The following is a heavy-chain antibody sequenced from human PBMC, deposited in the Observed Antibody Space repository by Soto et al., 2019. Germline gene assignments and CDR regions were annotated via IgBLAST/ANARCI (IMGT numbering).Heavy chain of an antibody. CDR2: IPYRGST. J-gene: IGHJ5*02. V-gene: IGHV4-59*01. CDR3: ASSGIVGREVNTWFDP. D-gene: IGHD3-22*01. CDR1: AGSITTSY. Sequence: SETLSLTCTVSAGSITTSYWSWIRQPLGKALEWIGYIPYRGSTNYNPSLKSRLTISIDTSKSQISLKLTSMTTADTAVYYCASSGIVGREVNTWFDPWGQGTLVTVSS.